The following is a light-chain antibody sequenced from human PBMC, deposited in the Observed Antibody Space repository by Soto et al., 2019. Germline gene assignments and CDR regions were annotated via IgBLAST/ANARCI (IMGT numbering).Light chain of an antibody. V-gene: IGKV4-1*01. CDR3: QQYFSSPYT. CDR2: WAS. CDR1: QSVLYNSNNKNY. J-gene: IGKJ2*01. Sequence: DIVMTQSPDSLAVSLGERATIHCKSSQSVLYNSNNKNYLAWYQQKPGQPPKLLIYWASTRESGVPDRFSGSGSGTDFTLTISSLQAEDVAVYYCQQYFSSPYTFGQGTNLEIK.